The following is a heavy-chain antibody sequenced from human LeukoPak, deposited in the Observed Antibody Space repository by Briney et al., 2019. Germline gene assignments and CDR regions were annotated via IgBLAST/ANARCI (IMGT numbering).Heavy chain of an antibody. J-gene: IGHJ4*02. CDR1: GDSITNNGYY. CDR3: VSPRGFSYGYFDY. CDR2: IYYSKNT. Sequence: SETLSLTCTVSGDSITNNGYYWGWIRQPPGKGLEWIGSIYYSKNTYYNPSLKSRVTISADTSKNQFSLTLGSVSATDTAVYYCVSPRGFSYGYFDYWGQGTRVTVSS. D-gene: IGHD5-18*01. V-gene: IGHV4-39*01.